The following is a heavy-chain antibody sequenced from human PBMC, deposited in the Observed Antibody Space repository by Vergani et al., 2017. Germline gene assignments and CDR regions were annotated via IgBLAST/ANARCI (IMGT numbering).Heavy chain of an antibody. CDR3: TRYWALVAANNWFDP. CDR2: IYYSGST. CDR1: NDSISTTFYY. D-gene: IGHD2-15*01. J-gene: IGHJ5*02. Sequence: QVQLQESGPGLVKPSETLSLTCTVSNDSISTTFYYWGWIRQTPGKGLEWIGSIYYSGSTYYNPSLESQVTMSVDTSKSQFSLKLSSVTAADTAVYYCTRYWALVAANNWFDPWGQGTLVTVSS. V-gene: IGHV4-39*01.